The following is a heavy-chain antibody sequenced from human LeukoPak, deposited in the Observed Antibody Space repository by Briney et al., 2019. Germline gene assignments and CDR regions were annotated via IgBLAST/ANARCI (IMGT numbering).Heavy chain of an antibody. Sequence: ASVKVSCEASGYTFTGYYMHWVRQAPGQGLEWMGWINPNSGDTNYAQKFQGRVTVTRDTSISTAYMELSRLRSDDTAVYYCARADVVVVPAAQVAEYFQHWGQGTLVTVSS. CDR3: ARADVVVVPAAQVAEYFQH. D-gene: IGHD2-2*01. CDR1: GYTFTGYY. V-gene: IGHV1-2*02. CDR2: INPNSGDT. J-gene: IGHJ1*01.